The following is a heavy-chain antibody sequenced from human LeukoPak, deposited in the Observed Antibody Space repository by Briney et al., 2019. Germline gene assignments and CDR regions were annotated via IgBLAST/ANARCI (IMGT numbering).Heavy chain of an antibody. CDR3: ARASWGYYGSGSYFRWNYYFDY. V-gene: IGHV4-59*12. D-gene: IGHD3-10*01. CDR1: GGSISSYY. Sequence: SETLSLTCTVSGGSISSYYWSWIRQPPGKGLEWIGYIYYSGSTYYNPSLKSRVTISVDTSKNQFSLKLSSVTAADTAVYYCARASWGYYGSGSYFRWNYYFDYWGQGTLVTVSS. CDR2: IYYSGST. J-gene: IGHJ4*02.